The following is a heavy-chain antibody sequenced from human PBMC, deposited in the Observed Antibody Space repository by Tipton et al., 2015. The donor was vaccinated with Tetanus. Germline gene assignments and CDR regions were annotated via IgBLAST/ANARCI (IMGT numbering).Heavy chain of an antibody. CDR3: AKQGWQGYYYGMDV. CDR2: IFSDDDST. J-gene: IGHJ6*02. Sequence: GSLRLSCAASGFTFRTYDMSWVRQAPGKGLEWVSVIFSDDDSTYHADSVKGRFTISRDNSKNTLYLQMSSLRAGDTAVYYCAKQGWQGYYYGMDVWGQGTTVTVSS. D-gene: IGHD5-24*01. V-gene: IGHV3-23*03. CDR1: GFTFRTYD.